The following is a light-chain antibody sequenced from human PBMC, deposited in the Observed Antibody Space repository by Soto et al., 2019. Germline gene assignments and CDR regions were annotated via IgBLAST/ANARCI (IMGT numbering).Light chain of an antibody. CDR3: WSYAGSNTVV. Sequence: QSALTQPASVSGSPGQSITISCTGTSSDVGSYNLVSWFQQHPGKAPKLMIYEGNKRTSGVSNRFSGSKSGNTASLTISGLQAEDGGDYYCWSYAGSNTVVFGGGTKLTVL. CDR1: SSDVGSYNL. V-gene: IGLV2-23*01. CDR2: EGN. J-gene: IGLJ2*01.